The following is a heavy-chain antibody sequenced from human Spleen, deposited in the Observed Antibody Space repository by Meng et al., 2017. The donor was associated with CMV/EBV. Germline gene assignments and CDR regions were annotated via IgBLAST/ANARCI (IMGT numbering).Heavy chain of an antibody. D-gene: IGHD6-19*01. CDR2: IYYSGST. J-gene: IGHJ5*02. CDR3: ARGNSGREWFDP. V-gene: IGHV4-34*01. CDR1: GGSFSGYY. Sequence: QGQLPQWGAGLLKPSETLSLTCAVYGGSFSGYYWSWIRQPPGKGLEWIGYIYYSGSTYYNPSLKSRVTISVDTSKNQFSLKLSSVTAADTAVYYCARGNSGREWFDPWGQGTLVTVSS.